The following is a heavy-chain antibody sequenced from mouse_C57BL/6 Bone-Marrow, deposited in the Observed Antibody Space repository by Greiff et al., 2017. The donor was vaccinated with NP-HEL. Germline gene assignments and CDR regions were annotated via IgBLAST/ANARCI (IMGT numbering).Heavy chain of an antibody. CDR3: ARKLTIDY. CDR1: GYTFTSYW. CDR2: IDPSDSYT. V-gene: IGHV1-50*01. J-gene: IGHJ4*01. Sequence: VQLQQPGAELVKPGASVKLSCKASGYTFTSYWMQWVKQRPGQGLEWIGEIDPSDSYTNYNQKFKGKATLTVDTSSSTAYMQLSSLTSEDSAVYYCARKLTIDYWGQGTSVTVSS.